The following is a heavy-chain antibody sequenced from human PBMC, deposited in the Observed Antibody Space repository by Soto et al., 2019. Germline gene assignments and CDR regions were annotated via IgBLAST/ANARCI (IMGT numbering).Heavy chain of an antibody. D-gene: IGHD6-13*01. J-gene: IGHJ6*02. CDR2: INPNSGGT. Sequence: ASVKVSCKASGYTFTGYYMHWVRQAPGQGLEWMGWINPNSGGTNYAQKFQGWVTMTRDTSISTAYMELSRLRSDDTAVYYCAREGIAAAGTSLPDGMEVWGQGTTVTVSS. V-gene: IGHV1-2*04. CDR3: AREGIAAAGTSLPDGMEV. CDR1: GYTFTGYY.